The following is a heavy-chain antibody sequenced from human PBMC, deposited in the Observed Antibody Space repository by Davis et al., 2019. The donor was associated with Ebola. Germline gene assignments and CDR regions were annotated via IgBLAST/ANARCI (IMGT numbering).Heavy chain of an antibody. J-gene: IGHJ4*02. CDR3: TRDFDFWSAY. Sequence: GGSLRLSCAASGFTFSSYSMNWVRQAPGKGLEWVSSISSSSYFIYYADSLKGRFTISRDNAKNSVYLQMNSLGAEDTALYYCTRDFDFWSAYWGQGTLVTVSS. CDR1: GFTFSSYS. CDR2: ISSSSYFI. V-gene: IGHV3-21*01. D-gene: IGHD3-3*01.